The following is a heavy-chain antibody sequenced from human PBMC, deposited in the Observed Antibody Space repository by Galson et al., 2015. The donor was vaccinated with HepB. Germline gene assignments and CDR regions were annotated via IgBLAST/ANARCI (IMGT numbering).Heavy chain of an antibody. D-gene: IGHD4-17*01. Sequence: SVKVSCKASGYTFTTYTMHWVRQAPGQRLEWMGWINVGNGYTRYSQKFQGRVTITRDTSASTAYMELTSLTSEDTAVYYCAREGPTTAGAFGYWGQGTLVTVSS. CDR3: AREGPTTAGAFGY. CDR1: GYTFTTYT. CDR2: INVGNGYT. J-gene: IGHJ4*02. V-gene: IGHV1-3*01.